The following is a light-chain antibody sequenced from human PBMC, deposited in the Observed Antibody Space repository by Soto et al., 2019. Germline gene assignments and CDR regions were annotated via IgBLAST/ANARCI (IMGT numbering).Light chain of an antibody. Sequence: QSALTQPASVSGSPGQSITISCTGTSSDVGGYNLVSWYQQHPGRAPKLIIYEGTKRPSGVSDRFSVSKSGNTASLTISGLQADDEADYHCCSYAGSFTWVFGGGTKVTVL. CDR2: EGT. J-gene: IGLJ3*02. V-gene: IGLV2-23*01. CDR3: CSYAGSFTWV. CDR1: SSDVGGYNL.